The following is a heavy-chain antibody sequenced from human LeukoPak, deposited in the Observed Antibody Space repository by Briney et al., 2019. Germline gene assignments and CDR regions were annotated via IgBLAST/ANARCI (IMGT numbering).Heavy chain of an antibody. Sequence: SETLSLTCTVSGGSISSYFWSWLRQPPGKGLEWIGYIYYSGSTNYNPSLKSRVTISVDTSKNQFSLKLSSVTAADTAVYYCARVGVMATVNGYRYHALDVWGQGTTVAVSS. J-gene: IGHJ6*02. V-gene: IGHV4-59*01. D-gene: IGHD5-12*01. CDR1: GGSISSYF. CDR3: ARVGVMATVNGYRYHALDV. CDR2: IYYSGST.